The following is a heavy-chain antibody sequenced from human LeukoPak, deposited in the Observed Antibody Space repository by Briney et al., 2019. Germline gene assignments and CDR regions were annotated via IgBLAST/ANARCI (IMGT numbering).Heavy chain of an antibody. CDR1: GGSFSGYY. D-gene: IGHD5-24*01. CDR3: ARGMAPMTSH. CDR2: INHSGST. J-gene: IGHJ4*02. Sequence: SETLSLTCAVYGGSFSGYYWSWIRQPPGKGLEWIGEINHSGSTNYNPSLKSRVTISVDTSKNQFSLELSSVTAADTAVYYCARGMAPMTSHWGQGTLVTVSS. V-gene: IGHV4-34*01.